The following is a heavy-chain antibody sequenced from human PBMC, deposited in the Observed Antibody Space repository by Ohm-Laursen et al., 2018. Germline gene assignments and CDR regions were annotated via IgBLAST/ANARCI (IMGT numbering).Heavy chain of an antibody. CDR2: ISTISTHI. CDR3: AKGYYDSSGYYFQYYYYGMDV. D-gene: IGHD3-22*01. J-gene: IGHJ6*02. CDR1: GFTFSTYG. Sequence: SLRLSCSASGFTFSTYGMSWVRQAPGRGLEWVSSISTISTHIFYADSVKGRFTISRDNAKNTLYLQMNSLRAEDTAVYYCAKGYYDSSGYYFQYYYYGMDVWGQGTTVTVSS. V-gene: IGHV3-21*01.